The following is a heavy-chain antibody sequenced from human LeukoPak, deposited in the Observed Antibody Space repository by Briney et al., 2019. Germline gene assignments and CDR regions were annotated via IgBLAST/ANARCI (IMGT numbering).Heavy chain of an antibody. V-gene: IGHV4-59*01. CDR1: GGSISTYY. CDR2: IYYTGST. CDR3: ARTTNWGHWYFDL. D-gene: IGHD7-27*01. J-gene: IGHJ2*01. Sequence: PSETLSLTCSVSGGSISTYYWSWIRQPPGKGLEWIGYIYYTGSTNYNPSLKSRVTISVDTSKNQFSLKLSSVTAADTAVYYCARTTNWGHWYFDLWGRGTLVTVSS.